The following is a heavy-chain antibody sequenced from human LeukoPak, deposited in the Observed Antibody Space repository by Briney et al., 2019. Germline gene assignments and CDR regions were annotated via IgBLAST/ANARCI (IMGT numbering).Heavy chain of an antibody. V-gene: IGHV4-61*01. CDR2: IYYSGST. D-gene: IGHD6-13*01. CDR1: GGSVSSGSYY. CDR3: AYSELGIAAAGLPG. Sequence: SETLSLTCTVSGGSVSSGSYYWSWIRQPPGKGLEWIGYIYYSGSTNYNPSLKSRVTISVDTSKNQFSLKLSSVTAADTAVYYCAYSELGIAAAGLPGWGQGTLVTVSS. J-gene: IGHJ4*02.